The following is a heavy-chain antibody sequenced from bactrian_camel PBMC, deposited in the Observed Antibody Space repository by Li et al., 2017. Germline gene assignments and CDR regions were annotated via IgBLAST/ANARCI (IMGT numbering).Heavy chain of an antibody. J-gene: IGHJ4*01. V-gene: IGHV3S57*01. CDR2: ILSDGSK. D-gene: IGHD4*01. CDR3: TTRLDLGSSCGGPRS. Sequence: QVQLVESGGGTAQAGGSLRLSCRGSGYAYNGWCMSWFRQIPGKEREAVAHILSDGSKEYADSVAGRFSISVDTRMNIVWLEMSNLKPEDTATYYCTTRLDLGSSCGGPRSWGQGTQVTVS. CDR1: GYAYNGWC.